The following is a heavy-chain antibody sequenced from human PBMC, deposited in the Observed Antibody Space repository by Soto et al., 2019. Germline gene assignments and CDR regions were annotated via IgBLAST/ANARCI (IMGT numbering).Heavy chain of an antibody. CDR2: VDPGDSYT. Sequence: GESLKISCQDSGYGFTTKWISWVRQMPGKGLEWVGRVDPGDSYTDYSPSFRGHVIISVDKSVSHAYLQWSSLKASDTAMYYCARNRLRQYYYGMDVWGQGTTVTVSS. J-gene: IGHJ6*02. V-gene: IGHV5-10-1*01. D-gene: IGHD3-10*01. CDR3: ARNRLRQYYYGMDV. CDR1: GYGFTTKW.